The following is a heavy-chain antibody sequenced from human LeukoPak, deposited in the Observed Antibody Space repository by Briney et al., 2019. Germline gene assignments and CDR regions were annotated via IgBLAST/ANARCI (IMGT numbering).Heavy chain of an antibody. CDR2: IYPGDSDT. J-gene: IGHJ4*02. CDR3: ASHETGPYFDY. V-gene: IGHV5-51*01. D-gene: IGHD1-1*01. Sequence: RGGSLQISCKGSGYHFTSYWIGWGRPLPGKGLECMGIIYPGDSDTRYSRSFQGQVNISANKSNSTAYLQCGRLKAPDTAMYYCASHETGPYFDYWGQGTLVTVSS. CDR1: GYHFTSYW.